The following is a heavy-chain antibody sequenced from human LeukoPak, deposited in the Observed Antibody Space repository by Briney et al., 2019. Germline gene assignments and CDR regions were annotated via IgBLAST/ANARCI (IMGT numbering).Heavy chain of an antibody. J-gene: IGHJ4*02. CDR2: ISAYNGNT. V-gene: IGHV1-18*01. CDR1: GYTFTSYG. Sequence: ASVKVSCKASGYTFTSYGISWVRQAPGQGLEWMGWISAYNGNTNYAQKLQGRVTMTTDTSTSTAYMELRSLRSDDTAVYYCARDEYYYGSGSYFYFDYWDQGTLVTVSS. D-gene: IGHD3-10*01. CDR3: ARDEYYYGSGSYFYFDY.